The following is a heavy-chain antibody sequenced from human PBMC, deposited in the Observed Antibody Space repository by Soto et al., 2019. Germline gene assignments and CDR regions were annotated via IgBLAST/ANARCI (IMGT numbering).Heavy chain of an antibody. Sequence: EVQLVESGGGLVQPGGSLRLSCAASGFTFSSYWMHWIRQAPGKGLVWVSRINSDGSSTSYADSVKGRFTISRDNAKNRVYLQMNSRRAEDTAVYYCARGNLRPYCIGGSCYCDYFDYWGQGTLVTVSS. D-gene: IGHD2-15*01. CDR1: GFTFSSYW. CDR3: ARGNLRPYCIGGSCYCDYFDY. V-gene: IGHV3-74*01. J-gene: IGHJ4*02. CDR2: INSDGSST.